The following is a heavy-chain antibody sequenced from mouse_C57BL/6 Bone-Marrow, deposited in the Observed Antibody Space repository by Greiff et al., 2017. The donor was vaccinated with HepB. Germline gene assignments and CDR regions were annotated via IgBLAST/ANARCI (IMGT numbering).Heavy chain of an antibody. J-gene: IGHJ3*01. CDR2: ISSGGSYT. D-gene: IGHD2-1*01. CDR3: ARRIYPP. Sequence: EVQLQESGGDLVKPGGSLKLSCAASGFTFSSYGMSWVRQTPDKRLEWVATISSGGSYTYYPDSVKGRFTISRDNAKNTLYLQMSSLKSEDTAMYYCARRIYPPWGKGTLVTVSA. CDR1: GFTFSSYG. V-gene: IGHV5-6*01.